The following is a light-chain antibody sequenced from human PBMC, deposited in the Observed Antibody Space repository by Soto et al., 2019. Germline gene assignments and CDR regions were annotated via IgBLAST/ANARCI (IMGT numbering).Light chain of an antibody. Sequence: AIQMTQSPSSLSAFVGDRVTITCRASQGIRNDLGWYQLKPGKAPKLLIFAASNLQSGVPSRFSGSGSGTDFTLTISSLQPEDFATYYCLHDFNYPWTFGQGTKVEIK. CDR3: LHDFNYPWT. CDR2: AAS. J-gene: IGKJ1*01. V-gene: IGKV1-6*01. CDR1: QGIRND.